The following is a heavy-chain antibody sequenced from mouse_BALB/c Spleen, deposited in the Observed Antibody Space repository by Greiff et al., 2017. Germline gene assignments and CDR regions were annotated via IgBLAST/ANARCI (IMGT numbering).Heavy chain of an antibody. V-gene: IGHV1S127*01. CDR1: GYTFTSYW. Sequence: QVQLKQPGAELVKPGASVKMSCKASGYTFTSYWMHWVKQRPGQGLEWIGVIDPSDSYTSYNQKFKGKATLTVDTSSSTAYMQLSSLTSEDSAVYYCTRWGVTTVKDYWGQGTTLTVSS. CDR3: TRWGVTTVKDY. J-gene: IGHJ2*01. D-gene: IGHD1-1*01. CDR2: IDPSDSYT.